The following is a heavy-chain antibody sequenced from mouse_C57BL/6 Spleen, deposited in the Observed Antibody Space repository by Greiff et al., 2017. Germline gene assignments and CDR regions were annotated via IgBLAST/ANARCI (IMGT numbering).Heavy chain of an antibody. CDR3: ARRYYGSSGDY. D-gene: IGHD1-1*01. Sequence: QVQLQQSGAELVKPGASVKMSCKASGYTFTSYWITWVKQRPGQGLEWIGDIYPGSGSTNYNEKFKSKATLTVDTSSSTAYMQLSSLTSEDSAVYYCARRYYGSSGDYWGQGTTLTVSS. V-gene: IGHV1-55*01. CDR2: IYPGSGST. CDR1: GYTFTSYW. J-gene: IGHJ2*01.